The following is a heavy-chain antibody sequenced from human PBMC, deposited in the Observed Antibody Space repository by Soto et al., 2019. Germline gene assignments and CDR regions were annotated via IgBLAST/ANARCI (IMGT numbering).Heavy chain of an antibody. J-gene: IGHJ4*02. D-gene: IGHD3-16*01. CDR2: IKQDGSEK. CDR1: GFTFSSYW. CDR3: ARDGRGGGDGVDY. Sequence: EMQLVESGGGLVQPGGSLRLSCAASGFTFSSYWMSWVRQAPGKGLEWVANIKQDGSEKYYVDSVKGRFTISRDNAKKSLYLQMDSLRAEDTAVYYCARDGRGGGDGVDYWGQGTLVTVSS. V-gene: IGHV3-7*01.